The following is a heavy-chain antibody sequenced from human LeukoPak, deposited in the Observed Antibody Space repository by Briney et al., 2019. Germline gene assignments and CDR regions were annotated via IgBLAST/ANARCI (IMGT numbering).Heavy chain of an antibody. CDR3: ARSQHWVYDY. CDR1: GDSVSSNTVG. Sequence: SQTLSLTCAISGDSVSSNTVGWHWIRQSPSRGLEWLGRTYYRSKWNNDYAISVKSRITINSDTSKNQFSLQLNSVTPEDTAVYYCARSQHWVYDYWGQGTLVTVS. V-gene: IGHV6-1*01. J-gene: IGHJ4*02. CDR2: TYYRSKWNN. D-gene: IGHD6-13*01.